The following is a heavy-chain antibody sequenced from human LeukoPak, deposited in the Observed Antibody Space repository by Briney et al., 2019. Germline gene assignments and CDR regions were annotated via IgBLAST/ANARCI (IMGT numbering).Heavy chain of an antibody. D-gene: IGHD3-10*01. CDR1: GGTFSSYA. Sequence: SVKVSCKASGGTFSSYAISWVRQAPGQGLEWMGRIISILGIANYAQKFQGRVTITADKSTSTAYMELSSLRSEDTAVYYCARVRLWFGECMDVWGQGTTVTVSS. CDR3: ARVRLWFGECMDV. V-gene: IGHV1-69*04. J-gene: IGHJ6*02. CDR2: IISILGIA.